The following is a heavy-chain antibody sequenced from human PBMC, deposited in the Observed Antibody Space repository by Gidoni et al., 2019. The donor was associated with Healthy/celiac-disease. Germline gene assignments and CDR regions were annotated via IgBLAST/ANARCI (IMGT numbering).Heavy chain of an antibody. CDR3: ARGRGGYCSSTSCYALYYFDY. CDR1: GGSFSGYY. Sequence: QVQLQQWGAGLLKPSETLSLTCAVYGGSFSGYYWRWIRQPPGKGLEWIGEINHSGSTNYKPCLKSRGTISVDTSKNQFSLKRSSVTAADTAVYYCARGRGGYCSSTSCYALYYFDYWGQGTLVTVSS. CDR2: INHSGST. J-gene: IGHJ4*02. D-gene: IGHD2-2*01. V-gene: IGHV4-34*01.